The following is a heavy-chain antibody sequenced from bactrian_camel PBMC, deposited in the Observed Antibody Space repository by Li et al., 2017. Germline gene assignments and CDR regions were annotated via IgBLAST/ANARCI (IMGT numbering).Heavy chain of an antibody. D-gene: IGHD4*01. V-gene: IGHV3S1*01. CDR3: AKAGDYYSDYDLADFGY. CDR1: GFTFSSYY. CDR2: IISGGGST. Sequence: HVQLVESGGGLVQFGGSLRLSCAVSGFTFSSYYMSWVRQAPGKGLEWVSYIISGGGSTYYADSVKGRFTISRDNAKNTLYLQLNSLKTEDTAMYYCAKAGDYYSDYDLADFGYWGQGTQVTVS. J-gene: IGHJ6*01.